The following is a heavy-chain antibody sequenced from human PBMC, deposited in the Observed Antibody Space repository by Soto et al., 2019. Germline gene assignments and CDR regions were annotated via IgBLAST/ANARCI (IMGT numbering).Heavy chain of an antibody. V-gene: IGHV3-30*14. CDR1: GFTFSSYA. J-gene: IGHJ4*02. Sequence: QVQLVESGGGVVQPGRSLRLSCAASGFTFSSYAMHWVRQAPGTGLEWVAVISYDGSNKYYADSVKGRFTISRDNYKNTMYLQMNSLRAEDTAVYSCARGVYYDSSGYYYYDYWGQGTLVTVSS. CDR2: ISYDGSNK. D-gene: IGHD3-22*01. CDR3: ARGVYYDSSGYYYYDY.